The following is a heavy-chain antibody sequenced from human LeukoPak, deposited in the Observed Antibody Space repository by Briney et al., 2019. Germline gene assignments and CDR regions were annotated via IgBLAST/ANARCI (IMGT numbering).Heavy chain of an antibody. Sequence: KASETLSLTCTVSGGSISSGGYYRSWLRQHPGKGLEWIGYIYYSGSTYYNPSLKSRVTISVDTSKNQFSLKLSSVTAADTAVYYCARYRSPKNWFDPWGQGTLVTVSS. V-gene: IGHV4-31*03. CDR2: IYYSGST. D-gene: IGHD1-26*01. CDR3: ARYRSPKNWFDP. CDR1: GGSISSGGYY. J-gene: IGHJ5*02.